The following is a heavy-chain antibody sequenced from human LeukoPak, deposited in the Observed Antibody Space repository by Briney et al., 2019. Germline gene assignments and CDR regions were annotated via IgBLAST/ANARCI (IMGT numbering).Heavy chain of an antibody. Sequence: PGGSLRLSCAASGLSFSDYDMHWVRQAPGKGLERVTFIRYDGTNTYADSVKGRFTISRDNAKNTLYLQMNSLRAEDTAVYYCARTLVILTGYYAIDYWGQGTLVTVSS. CDR2: IRYDGTNT. V-gene: IGHV3-30*02. CDR3: ARTLVILTGYYAIDY. CDR1: GLSFSDYD. D-gene: IGHD3-9*01. J-gene: IGHJ4*02.